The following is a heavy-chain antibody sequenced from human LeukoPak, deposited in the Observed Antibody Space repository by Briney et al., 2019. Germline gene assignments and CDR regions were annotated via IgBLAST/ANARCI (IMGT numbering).Heavy chain of an antibody. D-gene: IGHD3-3*01. CDR2: IYYSGST. J-gene: IGHJ5*02. CDR1: GGSISSYY. Sequence: PSETLSPTCTVSGGSISSYYWSWIRQPPGKGLEWIGYIYYSGSTNYNPSLKSRVTISVDTSKNQFSLKLSSVTAADTAVYYCARIWSGYPTKFDPWGQGTLVTVSS. CDR3: ARIWSGYPTKFDP. V-gene: IGHV4-59*01.